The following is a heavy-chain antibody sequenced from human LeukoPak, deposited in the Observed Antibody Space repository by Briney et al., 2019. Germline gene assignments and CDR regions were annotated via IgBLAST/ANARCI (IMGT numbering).Heavy chain of an antibody. CDR3: ARGLAIFGVVIPTFFDS. J-gene: IGHJ4*02. Sequence: ASVKVSRKASGYIFTGYYIHWVRQAPGQGLEWMGWINPNSGGTDYAQKLQGRVIMTRDTSITTAYMELNSLISDDTAVYYCARGLAIFGVVIPTFFDSWGQGTLVTVSS. CDR1: GYIFTGYY. V-gene: IGHV1-2*02. D-gene: IGHD3-3*01. CDR2: INPNSGGT.